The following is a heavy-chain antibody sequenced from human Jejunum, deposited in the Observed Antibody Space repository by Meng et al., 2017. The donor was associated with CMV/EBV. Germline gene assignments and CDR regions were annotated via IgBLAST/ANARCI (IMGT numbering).Heavy chain of an antibody. V-gene: IGHV1-18*01. J-gene: IGHJ4*02. Sequence: QLQQSGPEVRKPGASVQVSCKASGYTFTSFGFSWVRQAPGQGLEWMGWINAYNGYANYAQKLQGRVTLTTDTSTSTAYMELRSLRSDDTAVYYCARDLCSGGSCYTGFDYWGQGTLVTVSS. CDR3: ARDLCSGGSCYTGFDY. CDR1: GYTFTSFG. D-gene: IGHD2-15*01. CDR2: INAYNGYA.